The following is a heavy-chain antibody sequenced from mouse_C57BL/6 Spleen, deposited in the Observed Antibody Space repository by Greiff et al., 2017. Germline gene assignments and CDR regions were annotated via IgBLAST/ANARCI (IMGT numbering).Heavy chain of an antibody. J-gene: IGHJ2*01. CDR2: IYPGDGDT. V-gene: IGHV1-82*01. CDR1: GYAFSSSW. CDR3: AGGDFDY. Sequence: VQLQESGPELVKPGASVKISCKASGYAFSSSWMNWVKQRPGKGLEWIGRIYPGDGDTNYNGKFKGKATLTADKSSSTAYMQLSSLTSEDSAVYFCAGGDFDYWGQGTTLTVSS.